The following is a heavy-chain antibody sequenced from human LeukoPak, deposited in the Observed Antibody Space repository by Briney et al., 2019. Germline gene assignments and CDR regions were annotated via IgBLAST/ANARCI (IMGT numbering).Heavy chain of an antibody. D-gene: IGHD3-10*01. CDR2: IRSSSSTI. CDR1: GGSMNRGGDS. Sequence: LSLTCTVSGGSMNRGGDSWSWIRQAPGKGLEWVSYIRSSSSTIYYADSVKGRFTISRDNAKNSLYLQMNSLRAEDTAVYYCARDGSGRVPEMSAPDYWGQGTLVTVSS. J-gene: IGHJ4*02. V-gene: IGHV3-11*04. CDR3: ARDGSGRVPEMSAPDY.